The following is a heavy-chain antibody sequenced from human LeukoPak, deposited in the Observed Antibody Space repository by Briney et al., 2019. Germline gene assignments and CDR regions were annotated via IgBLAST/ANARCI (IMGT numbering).Heavy chain of an antibody. CDR3: ARVGGVEMAYDY. D-gene: IGHD5-24*01. CDR2: IYYSGST. Sequence: PSETLSLTCTVSGGSISSYYWSWIRQPPGKGLEWIGYIYYSGSTNYNPSLKSRVTISVDTSKNQFSLKLSSVTAADTAVYYCARVGGVEMAYDYWGQGTLVTVSS. CDR1: GGSISSYY. V-gene: IGHV4-59*01. J-gene: IGHJ4*02.